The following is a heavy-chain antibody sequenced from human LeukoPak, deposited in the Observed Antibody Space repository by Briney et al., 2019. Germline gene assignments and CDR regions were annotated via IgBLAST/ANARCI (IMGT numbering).Heavy chain of an antibody. Sequence: ASVKVSCKASGYTFTSYGISWVRQAPGQGLEWMGWINTNTGNPTYAQGFTGRFVFSLDTSVSTAYLQISSLKAEDTAVYYCASYGNDESLDYWGQGTLVTVSS. V-gene: IGHV7-4-1*02. D-gene: IGHD1-1*01. CDR3: ASYGNDESLDY. CDR2: INTNTGNP. J-gene: IGHJ4*02. CDR1: GYTFTSYG.